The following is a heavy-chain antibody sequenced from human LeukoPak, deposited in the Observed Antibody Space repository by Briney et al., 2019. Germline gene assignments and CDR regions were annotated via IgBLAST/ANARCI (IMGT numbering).Heavy chain of an antibody. CDR2: INHSGST. Sequence: KPSETLSLTCAVYGGSFSGYYWSWIRQPPGKVLEWIGEINHSGSTNYNPSLKSRVTISVDTSKNQFSLKLSSVTAADTAVYYCARGDYGDSTFDYWGQGTLVTVSS. V-gene: IGHV4-34*01. J-gene: IGHJ4*02. D-gene: IGHD4-17*01. CDR1: GGSFSGYY. CDR3: ARGDYGDSTFDY.